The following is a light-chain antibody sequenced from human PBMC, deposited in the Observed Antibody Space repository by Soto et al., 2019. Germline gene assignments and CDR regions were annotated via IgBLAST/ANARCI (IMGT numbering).Light chain of an antibody. V-gene: IGLV3-21*04. J-gene: IGLJ6*01. CDR1: NIGSKS. Sequence: SYELTQPPSVSVAPGKTARITCGGNNIGSKSVHWYQQKPGQAPVLVIYYDSDRPSGIPERFSCANSGNTATLTISSVEAGDEADYYCQVWDSSSDHYVFGSGTQLTVL. CDR2: YDS. CDR3: QVWDSSSDHYV.